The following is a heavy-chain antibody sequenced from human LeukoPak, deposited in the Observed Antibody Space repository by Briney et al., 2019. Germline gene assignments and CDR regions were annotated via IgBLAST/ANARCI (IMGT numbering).Heavy chain of an antibody. V-gene: IGHV3-30*02. D-gene: IGHD3-9*01. CDR1: GFTFSSYG. CDR2: IRYDGSNK. Sequence: PGGSLRLSCAVSGFTFSSYGMHWVRQAPGKGLEWVAFIRYDGSNKYYADSVKGRFTISRDNSKNTLYLQMNSLRAEDTALYYCAKDYDDKFDYWGQGTLVTVSS. J-gene: IGHJ4*02. CDR3: AKDYDDKFDY.